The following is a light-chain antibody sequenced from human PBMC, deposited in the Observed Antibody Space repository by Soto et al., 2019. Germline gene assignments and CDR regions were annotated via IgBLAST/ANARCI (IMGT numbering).Light chain of an antibody. CDR2: AAS. J-gene: IGKJ3*01. Sequence: AIRMTQSPSSFSASTGDRVTSTCRASQGISSYLAWYQQKPGKAPKLLIYAASTLQSGVPSRFSGSGSGTDFTLTISCLQSEDFATYYCQQYYSYPISFGPGTKVDIK. CDR1: QGISSY. V-gene: IGKV1-8*01. CDR3: QQYYSYPIS.